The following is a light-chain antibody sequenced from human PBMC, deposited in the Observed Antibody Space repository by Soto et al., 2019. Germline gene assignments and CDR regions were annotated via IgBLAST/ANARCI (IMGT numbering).Light chain of an antibody. CDR3: QHYNSYSEA. CDR2: KAS. Sequence: DIQMTPSPSTPSGSVGDRVTITCPASQTISSWLAWYQQKPGKAPKLLIYKASTLKSGVPSRFSGSGSGTESTLTISSLQPDDFATYYCQHYNSYSEAFGQGTKVDIK. V-gene: IGKV1-5*03. CDR1: QTISSW. J-gene: IGKJ1*01.